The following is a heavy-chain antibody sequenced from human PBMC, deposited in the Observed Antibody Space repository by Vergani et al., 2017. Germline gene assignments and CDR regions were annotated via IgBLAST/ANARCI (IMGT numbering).Heavy chain of an antibody. V-gene: IGHV3-74*02. J-gene: IGHJ4*02. D-gene: IGHD6-19*01. CDR3: ARGSSGWSPFDY. CDR1: GFTFSDYY. CDR2: INSDGSST. Sequence: VQLVESGGGLVKPGGSLRLSCAASGFTFSDYYMSWIRQAPGKGLEWVSRINSDGSSTSYADSVKGRFTISRDNAKNTLYLQMNSLRAEDTAVYYCARGSSGWSPFDYWGQGTLVTVSS.